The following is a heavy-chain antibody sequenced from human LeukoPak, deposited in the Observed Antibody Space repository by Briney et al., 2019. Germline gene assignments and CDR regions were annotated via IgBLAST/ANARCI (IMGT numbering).Heavy chain of an antibody. CDR2: ISTNNGNT. Sequence: GASVKVSCKSSGYTSSDYGISWMRQAPGQGLEWMGWISTNNGNTNYAQQFQGRVTMTTDTSTSTAYMELRSLKSDDTAVYYCARDVPGSIGTTARFDPWGQETLVTVSS. D-gene: IGHD1-1*01. CDR1: GYTSSDYG. CDR3: ARDVPGSIGTTARFDP. J-gene: IGHJ5*02. V-gene: IGHV1-18*01.